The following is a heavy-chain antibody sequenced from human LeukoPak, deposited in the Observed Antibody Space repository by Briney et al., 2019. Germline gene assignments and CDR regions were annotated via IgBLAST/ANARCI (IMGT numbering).Heavy chain of an antibody. CDR3: ARDRLRGYSGYDPWYVFDY. J-gene: IGHJ4*02. CDR1: VFTFGNCG. D-gene: IGHD5-12*01. Sequence: PGGSLRLVCAACVFTFGNCGMHCVSQAPGKGLEWVADIWYDGSNKYYADSVKGRFTISRDNSKNTLYLQMNSLRAEDTAVYYCARDRLRGYSGYDPWYVFDYWGQGTLVTVSS. CDR2: IWYDGSNK. V-gene: IGHV3-33*01.